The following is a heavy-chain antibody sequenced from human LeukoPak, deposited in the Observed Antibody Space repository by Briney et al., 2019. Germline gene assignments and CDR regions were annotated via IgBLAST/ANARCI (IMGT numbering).Heavy chain of an antibody. CDR3: ARAVEMATIRGVTGSLDY. J-gene: IGHJ4*02. Sequence: GASVKVSCKASEGTFSSYAISWVRQAPGQGLEWMGRIIPIFGTANYAQKFQGRATITTDESTSTAYMELSSLRSEDTAVYYCARAVEMATIRGVTGSLDYWGQGTLVTVSS. CDR2: IIPIFGTA. CDR1: EGTFSSYA. D-gene: IGHD5-24*01. V-gene: IGHV1-69*05.